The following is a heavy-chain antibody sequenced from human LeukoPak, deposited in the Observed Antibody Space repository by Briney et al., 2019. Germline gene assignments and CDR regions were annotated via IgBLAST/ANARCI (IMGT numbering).Heavy chain of an antibody. J-gene: IGHJ6*02. CDR2: INAGNGNT. D-gene: IGHD2-2*01. Sequence: ASVKVSCKASGGTFSSYAMHWVRQAPGQRLEWMGWINAGNGNTKYSQKFQGRVTITRDTSASTAYMELSSLRSEDTAVYYCAREGLYCSSTSCYALWYYYGMDVWGQGTTVTVSS. CDR1: GGTFSSYA. CDR3: AREGLYCSSTSCYALWYYYGMDV. V-gene: IGHV1-3*01.